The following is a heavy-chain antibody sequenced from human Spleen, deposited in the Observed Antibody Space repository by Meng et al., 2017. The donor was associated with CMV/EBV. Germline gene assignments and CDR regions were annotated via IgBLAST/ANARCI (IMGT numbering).Heavy chain of an antibody. V-gene: IGHV3-30*02. CDR1: GFTFGNYA. D-gene: IGHD2-2*02. CDR3: GRDYINSVDH. J-gene: IGHJ4*02. CDR2: IGHDGNNE. Sequence: VQLVGSGGGLVRPGGSLRFLCATSGFTFGNYAMHWVRQAPGKGLEWLAFIGHDGNNEQYADSMKGRFTISRDNFNTLYLRMKSLTDEGTALYYCGRDYINSVDHWGQGTLVTVSS.